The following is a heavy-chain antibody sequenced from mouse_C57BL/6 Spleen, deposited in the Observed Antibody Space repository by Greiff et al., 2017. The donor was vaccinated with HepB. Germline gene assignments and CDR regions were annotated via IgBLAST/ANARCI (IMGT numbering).Heavy chain of an antibody. CDR3: ARNGGNYDWYFDV. Sequence: EVQLVESGGGLVKPGGSLKLSCAASGFTFSSYAMSWVRQTPEKRLEWVATISDGGSYTYYPDNVKGRFTISRDNAKNNLYLQMSHLKSEDTAMYYCARNGGNYDWYFDVGGTGTTVTVSS. CDR2: ISDGGSYT. D-gene: IGHD2-1*01. CDR1: GFTFSSYA. V-gene: IGHV5-4*01. J-gene: IGHJ1*03.